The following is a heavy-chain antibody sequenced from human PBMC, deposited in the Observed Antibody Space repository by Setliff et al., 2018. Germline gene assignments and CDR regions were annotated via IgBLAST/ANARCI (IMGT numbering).Heavy chain of an antibody. Sequence: GESLKISCNGSGYTFSNYWVGWVRQMPGKGLEWMGIIYPGDSDTRYSPSFEGQVTISADKSISTAYLHLSSLKASDTAMYYCAREHVSGHSEYWGQGTLVTVSS. CDR2: IYPGDSDT. D-gene: IGHD1-26*01. CDR3: AREHVSGHSEY. V-gene: IGHV5-51*01. CDR1: GYTFSNYW. J-gene: IGHJ4*02.